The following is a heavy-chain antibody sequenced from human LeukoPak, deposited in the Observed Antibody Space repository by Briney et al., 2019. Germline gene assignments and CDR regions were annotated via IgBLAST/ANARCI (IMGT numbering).Heavy chain of an antibody. Sequence: ASVKVSCKASGYTFISYGISWVRQAPGQGLEWMGWISGYNGHTNYAQKFQGRVTMTTDTSTSTAYMELRSLRSDDTAVYYCARDGTPYIWFDPWGQGTLVTVSS. V-gene: IGHV1-18*01. D-gene: IGHD1-26*01. CDR2: ISGYNGHT. CDR1: GYTFISYG. CDR3: ARDGTPYIWFDP. J-gene: IGHJ5*02.